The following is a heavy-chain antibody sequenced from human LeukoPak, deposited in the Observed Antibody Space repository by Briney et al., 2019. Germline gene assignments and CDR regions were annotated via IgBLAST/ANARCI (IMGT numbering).Heavy chain of an antibody. Sequence: GASVKVSCKASRYTFTGYYMHWVRQAPGQGLEWMGWINPNSGGTNYAQKFQGRVTMTRDTSISTAYMELSRLRSDDTAVYYCARGAGATRSFYYYGMDVWGQGARSPSP. D-gene: IGHD1-26*01. CDR2: INPNSGGT. J-gene: IGHJ6*02. V-gene: IGHV1-2*02. CDR3: ARGAGATRSFYYYGMDV. CDR1: RYTFTGYY.